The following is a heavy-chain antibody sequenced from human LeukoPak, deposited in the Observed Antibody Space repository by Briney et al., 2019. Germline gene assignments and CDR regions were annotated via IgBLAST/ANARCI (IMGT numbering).Heavy chain of an antibody. V-gene: IGHV4-59*01. D-gene: IGHD6-13*01. CDR2: IYYSGST. CDR1: GGSISSYY. J-gene: IGHJ4*02. CDR3: ARAISSSWYGFDY. Sequence: SETLSLTCTVSGGSISSYYWSWLRQPPGKGLEYIGYIYYSGSTNYNPSLKSRVTISVDTSKNQSSLMLTSVTAADTAVYYCARAISSSWYGFDYWGQGTLVTVSS.